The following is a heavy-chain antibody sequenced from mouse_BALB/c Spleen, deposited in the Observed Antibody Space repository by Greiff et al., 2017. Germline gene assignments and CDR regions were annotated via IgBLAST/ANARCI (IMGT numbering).Heavy chain of an antibody. CDR2: SRNKANDYTT. Sequence: EVQGVESGGGLVQPGGSLRLSCAPSGFTFSDFYMEWVRQPPGKRLEWIAASRNKANDYTTEYSASVKGRFIVSRDTSQSILYLQMNALRAEDTAIYYCARELGQGYFDYWGQGTTLTVSS. CDR1: GFTFSDFY. D-gene: IGHD4-1*01. V-gene: IGHV7-1*02. J-gene: IGHJ2*01. CDR3: ARELGQGYFDY.